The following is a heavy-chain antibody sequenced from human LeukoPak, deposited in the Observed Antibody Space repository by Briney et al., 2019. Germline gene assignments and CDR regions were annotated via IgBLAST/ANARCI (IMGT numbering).Heavy chain of an antibody. J-gene: IGHJ4*02. CDR1: GGSISSGGYS. CDR2: IYHSGST. V-gene: IGHV4-30-2*01. Sequence: SETLSLTCAVSGGSISSGGYSWSWIRQPPGKGLEWIGYIYHSGSTYYNPSLKSRVTISVDRSKNQFSLKLSSVTAADTAVYYCARSPVGRGGFDYWGQGTLVTVSS. CDR3: ARSPVGRGGFDY. D-gene: IGHD4-23*01.